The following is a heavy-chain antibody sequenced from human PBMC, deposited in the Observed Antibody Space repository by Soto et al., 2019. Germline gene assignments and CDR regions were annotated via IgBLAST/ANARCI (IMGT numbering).Heavy chain of an antibody. CDR2: MNPNSGNT. CDR3: ARGQYYGSGSRDAFDI. V-gene: IGHV1-8*01. CDR1: GYTFTSYY. D-gene: IGHD3-10*01. Sequence: VASVEVSCKASGYTFTSYYINWVLQATGQGLEWMGWMNPNSGNTGYAQKFQGRVTMTRNTSISTAYMELSSLRSEDTAVYYCARGQYYGSGSRDAFDIWGQGTMVTVSS. J-gene: IGHJ3*02.